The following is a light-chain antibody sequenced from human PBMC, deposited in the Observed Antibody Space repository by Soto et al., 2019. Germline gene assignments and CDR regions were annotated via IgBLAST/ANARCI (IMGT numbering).Light chain of an antibody. J-gene: IGKJ2*01. CDR2: DAS. CDR3: QQRSNWPYT. Sequence: EIVLTQSPATLSLSPGERVTLSCRASQSVSSYLAWYQHKPGQAPRLLIDDASNRATGIPARCSGSGSGTDFTRTISSLEPEDFAVYYCQQRSNWPYTFGQGTKLEIK. CDR1: QSVSSY. V-gene: IGKV3-11*01.